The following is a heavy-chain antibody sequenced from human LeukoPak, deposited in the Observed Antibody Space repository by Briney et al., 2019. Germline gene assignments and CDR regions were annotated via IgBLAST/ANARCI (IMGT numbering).Heavy chain of an antibody. CDR1: GFTFSSYW. CDR2: IKQDGSEK. V-gene: IGHV3-7*01. CDR3: ARTKDYNWFDP. Sequence: GGPLRLSCAASGFTFSSYWMSWVRQAPGKGLEWVANIKQDGSEKYYVDSVKGRFTISRDNAKNSLYLQMNSLRAEDTAVYYCARTKDYNWFDPWGQGTLVTVSS. J-gene: IGHJ5*02.